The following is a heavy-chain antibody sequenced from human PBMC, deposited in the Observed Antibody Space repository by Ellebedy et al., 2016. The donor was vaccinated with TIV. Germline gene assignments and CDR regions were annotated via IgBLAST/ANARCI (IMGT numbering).Heavy chain of an antibody. Sequence: GESLKISCKGSGYTFTTNWISWVRQMPGKGLEWMGRIDPSDSYTTYSPSFQGHVTIPVDKAITTAYLQWSSLKASDTAMYYCASPAGGGPGKHAYYGMNVWGLGTTVTVSS. D-gene: IGHD3-10*01. J-gene: IGHJ6*02. CDR1: GYTFTTNW. CDR3: ASPAGGGPGKHAYYGMNV. V-gene: IGHV5-10-1*01. CDR2: IDPSDSYT.